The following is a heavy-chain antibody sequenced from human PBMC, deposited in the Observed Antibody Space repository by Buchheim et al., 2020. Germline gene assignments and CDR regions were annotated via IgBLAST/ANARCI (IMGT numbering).Heavy chain of an antibody. CDR3: GRGMHIVLSRQRAFDH. CDR2: IYSTGTT. V-gene: IGHV4-4*07. Sequence: QVQLLESGPGLVKPSETLSLTCTVSGDSLDSYYWSWIRQPAGKGLEWMGRIYSTGTTDYNPSLMSRFTMSVDTSKNQFSLKLNSVTAADTAVYYCGRGMHIVLSRQRAFDHWGQGTL. D-gene: IGHD2/OR15-2a*01. J-gene: IGHJ4*02. CDR1: GDSLDSYY.